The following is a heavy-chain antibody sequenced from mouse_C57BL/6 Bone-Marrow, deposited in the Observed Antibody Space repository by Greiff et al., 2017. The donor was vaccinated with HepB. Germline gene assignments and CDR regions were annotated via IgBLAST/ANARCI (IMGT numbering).Heavy chain of an antibody. D-gene: IGHD2-1*01. CDR3: ARELLWYHWYFDV. Sequence: VQLKESGPGFVKPSQSLSLTCSVTGYSITSGYYWNWIRQFPGNKLEWMGYISYAGSNNYNPTHKNRISLTRDTTKNQSCLKLNSVTTEDTATYYCARELLWYHWYFDVWGPGTTVTVSS. V-gene: IGHV3-6*01. CDR2: ISYAGSN. CDR1: GYSITSGYY. J-gene: IGHJ1*01.